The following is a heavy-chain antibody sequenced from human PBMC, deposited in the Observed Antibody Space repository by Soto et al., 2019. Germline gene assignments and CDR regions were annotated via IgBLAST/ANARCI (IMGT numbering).Heavy chain of an antibody. Sequence: EVQLLESGGGLVQPGGSLRLSCVASGFSFSSYAMSWVRQAPGGGLEWVSVISGSDGSTYYADSVKGRFTISRDDSKNTLYLQMNSLRAEDTAVYYCARDRERDAWYEDYWGQGTLVTVSS. D-gene: IGHD6-13*01. CDR3: ARDRERDAWYEDY. CDR1: GFSFSSYA. CDR2: ISGSDGST. V-gene: IGHV3-23*01. J-gene: IGHJ4*02.